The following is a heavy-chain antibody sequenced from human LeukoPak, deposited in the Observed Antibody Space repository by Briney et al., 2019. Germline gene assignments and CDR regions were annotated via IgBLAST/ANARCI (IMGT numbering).Heavy chain of an antibody. CDR2: IYYSGST. Sequence: SETLSLTCTVSGGSVSSSSYYWVWIRQPPGKGLERIGSIYYSGSTSYNPSLKSRVTMTVDTSKSQFSLKLSSVTAADTAVYYCARATNYYDSSAFDYWGQGTLVTVSS. J-gene: IGHJ4*02. V-gene: IGHV4-39*07. CDR3: ARATNYYDSSAFDY. D-gene: IGHD3-22*01. CDR1: GGSVSSSSYY.